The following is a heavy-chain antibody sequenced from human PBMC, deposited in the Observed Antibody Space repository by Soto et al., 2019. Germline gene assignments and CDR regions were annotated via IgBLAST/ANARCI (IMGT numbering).Heavy chain of an antibody. J-gene: IGHJ6*02. CDR2: ISYDGSNK. D-gene: IGHD6-13*01. CDR3: ARVGQQLTHYHYYYGMDV. CDR1: GFTFSSYA. Sequence: PGRPLRLSCAASGFTFSSYAMHWVRQAPGKGLEWVAVISYDGSNKYYADSVKGRFTISRDNSKNTLYLQMNSLRAEDTAVYYCARVGQQLTHYHYYYGMDVWGQGPTVTVSS. V-gene: IGHV3-30-3*01.